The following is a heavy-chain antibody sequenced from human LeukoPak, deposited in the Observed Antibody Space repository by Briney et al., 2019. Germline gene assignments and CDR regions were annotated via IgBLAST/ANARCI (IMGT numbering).Heavy chain of an antibody. V-gene: IGHV3-74*01. CDR1: GFTFSSYW. CDR2: INSDGSST. D-gene: IGHD3-9*01. J-gene: IGHJ3*02. Sequence: PGGSLRLSCAASGFTFSSYWMHWVRQAPGKGLVWVSRINSDGSSTSYADSVKGRFTISRDNSKNTLYLQMNSLRAEDTAVYYCAKGSEMTGYFDAFDIWGQGTMVTVSS. CDR3: AKGSEMTGYFDAFDI.